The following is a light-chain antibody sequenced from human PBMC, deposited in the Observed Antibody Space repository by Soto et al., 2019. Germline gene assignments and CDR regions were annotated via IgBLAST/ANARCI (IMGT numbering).Light chain of an antibody. CDR1: QSLRSN. CDR2: GTS. J-gene: IGKJ1*01. V-gene: IGKV3-15*01. CDR3: QQYDDWPWT. Sequence: EIVMTQSPATLSVSPGERATLSCRASQSLRSNLAWYQHKPGQAPRLLIYGTSTRATGIPATFSGGGSGTEFTLTISSLQSEDFAVYYCQQYDDWPWTFGRGTKVE.